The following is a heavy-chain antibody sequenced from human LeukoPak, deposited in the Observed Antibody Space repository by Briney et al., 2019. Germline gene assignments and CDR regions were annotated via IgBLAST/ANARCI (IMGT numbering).Heavy chain of an antibody. CDR1: GFTFDDYA. CDR2: ISGDGGST. J-gene: IGHJ4*02. V-gene: IGHV3-43*02. D-gene: IGHD6-6*01. CDR3: AKGPSMYSSSP. Sequence: GGSLRLSCAASGFTFDDYAMHWVRQAPGKGLEWVSLISGDGGSTYYADSVKGRFTISRDNSKNSLYLQMNSLITEDTALYYCAKGPSMYSSSPWGQGTLVTVSS.